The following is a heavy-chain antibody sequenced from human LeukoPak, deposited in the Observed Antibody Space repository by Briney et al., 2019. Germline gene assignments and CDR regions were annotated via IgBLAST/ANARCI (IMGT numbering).Heavy chain of an antibody. D-gene: IGHD6-19*01. CDR3: ARILDSAWGELGY. J-gene: IGHJ4*02. Sequence: GGSLRLSCAASGFTFSSYAMHWVRQAPGKGLEWVAVISYDGSNKYYADSVKGRFTISRDNAKNSLYLQMNSLRAEDTAVYYCARILDSAWGELGYWGQGTLVTVSS. CDR1: GFTFSSYA. CDR2: ISYDGSNK. V-gene: IGHV3-30*04.